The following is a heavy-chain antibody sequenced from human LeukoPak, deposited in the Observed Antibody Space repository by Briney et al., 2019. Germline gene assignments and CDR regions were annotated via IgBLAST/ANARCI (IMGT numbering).Heavy chain of an antibody. D-gene: IGHD2-15*01. V-gene: IGHV5-51*01. CDR3: ARHRGYCNGGTCYLDY. CDR2: IYPGDSDT. CDR1: GYSFTSYW. Sequence: GESLKISCKGSGYSFTSYWLGWVRQMPGKGLEWMGIIYPGDSDTTYSPSFQGQVTISADKSISTAYLQWSSLKASDTAMYYCARHRGYCNGGTCYLDYWGQGSLVTVSS. J-gene: IGHJ4*02.